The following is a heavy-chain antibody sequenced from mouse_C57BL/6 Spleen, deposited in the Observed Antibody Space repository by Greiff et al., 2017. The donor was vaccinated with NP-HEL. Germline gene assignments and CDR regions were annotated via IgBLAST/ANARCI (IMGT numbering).Heavy chain of an antibody. D-gene: IGHD1-1*01. CDR3: ARLTTVVAHYFDY. Sequence: VQLQQPGAELVMPGASVKLSCKASGYTFTSYWMHWVKQRPGQGLEWIGEIDPSDSYTNYNQKFKGKSTLTVDKSSSTAYMQLSSLTSEDSAVYYSARLTTVVAHYFDYWGQGTTLTVSS. CDR2: IDPSDSYT. J-gene: IGHJ2*01. CDR1: GYTFTSYW. V-gene: IGHV1-69*01.